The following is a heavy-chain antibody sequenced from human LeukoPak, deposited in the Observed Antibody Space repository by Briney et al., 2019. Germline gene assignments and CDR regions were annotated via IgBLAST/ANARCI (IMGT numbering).Heavy chain of an antibody. J-gene: IGHJ4*02. CDR2: ISGYNGNT. Sequence: ASVKVSCKTSGYTFTSYGISWVRHAPAQGLEWMGGISGYNGNTNYAQKVQGRVTMTTDTSTSTGYMELRSLRSDDAGVYYCARASHCSGGCCHSWFDYWGQGTLVTVSS. CDR3: ARASHCSGGCCHSWFDY. V-gene: IGHV1-18*01. CDR1: GYTFTSYG. D-gene: IGHD2-15*01.